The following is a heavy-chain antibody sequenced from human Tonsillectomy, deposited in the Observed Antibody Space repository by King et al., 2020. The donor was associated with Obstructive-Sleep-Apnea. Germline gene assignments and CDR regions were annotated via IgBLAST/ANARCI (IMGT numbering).Heavy chain of an antibody. CDR2: IKSKTDGGTT. CDR3: TTSDYGSVP. D-gene: IGHD3-10*01. CDR1: GFTFNNAW. V-gene: IGHV3-15*01. J-gene: IGHJ4*02. Sequence: VQLVESGGDLVKPGGSLRLSCAASGFTFNNAWMTWVRQAPGKGLEWVGRIKSKTDGGTTDYAPPVKGRCTISRDDSKNTLFLQMNSLKTEDTALYYCTTSDYGSVPWGQGTLVTVSS.